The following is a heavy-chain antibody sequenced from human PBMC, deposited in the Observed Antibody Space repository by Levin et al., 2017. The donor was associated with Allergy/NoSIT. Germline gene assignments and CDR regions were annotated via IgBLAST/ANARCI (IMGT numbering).Heavy chain of an antibody. CDR3: ARDQGRLTYAYDY. J-gene: IGHJ4*02. D-gene: IGHD3-16*01. Sequence: SETLSLTCTVSGGSFSNINWWSWVRQPPGTGLEWIGEIYLSGTTNYNPSLKSRVTMSLDKSKNQFSLKLSPVTAADTAVYYCARDQGRLTYAYDYWGQGTLVTVSS. CDR2: IYLSGTT. V-gene: IGHV4-4*02. CDR1: GGSFSNINW.